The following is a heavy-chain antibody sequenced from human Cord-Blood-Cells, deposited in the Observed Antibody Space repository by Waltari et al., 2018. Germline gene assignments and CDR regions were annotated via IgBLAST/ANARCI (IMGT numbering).Heavy chain of an antibody. Sequence: QVQLQQWGAGLLKPSETLSLTCAVYGGSFSGYYWSWIRQPPGKGLEWIGEINHSGSTNYNPSLKGRVTISVDTSKNQFSLKLSSVTAADTAVYYCARGPHGSGSYDFDYWGQGTLVTVSS. CDR1: GGSFSGYY. CDR2: INHSGST. J-gene: IGHJ4*02. V-gene: IGHV4-34*01. D-gene: IGHD3-10*01. CDR3: ARGPHGSGSYDFDY.